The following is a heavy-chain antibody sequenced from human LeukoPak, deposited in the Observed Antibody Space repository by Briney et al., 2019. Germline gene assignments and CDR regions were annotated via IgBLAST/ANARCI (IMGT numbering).Heavy chain of an antibody. Sequence: ASVKVSCKASGNGFASLWVHWVRQAPGQGLEWVGYISPNSGDTGLAQKFQGRVTLTRDTSISTVYMEFNGLTSDDTAVYFCARDYPHQRFDIWGQGTLVTVSS. V-gene: IGHV1-2*02. CDR1: GNGFASLW. D-gene: IGHD2-2*01. CDR2: ISPNSGDT. J-gene: IGHJ4*02. CDR3: ARDYPHQRFDI.